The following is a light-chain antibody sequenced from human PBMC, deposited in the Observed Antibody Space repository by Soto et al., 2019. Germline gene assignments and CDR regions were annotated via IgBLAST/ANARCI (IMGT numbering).Light chain of an antibody. Sequence: ERVMTQSPATLAASPGERVTLSCRASQTVSTNLAWYQQKRGQAPRLLIYGASPRDTDYPARVSGSGSGTEFALTISDLQSEYFGVYYWQQYYYRPPYLFGQGTRLEIK. CDR1: QTVSTN. CDR3: QQYYYRPPYL. J-gene: IGKJ2*01. CDR2: GAS. V-gene: IGKV3-15*01.